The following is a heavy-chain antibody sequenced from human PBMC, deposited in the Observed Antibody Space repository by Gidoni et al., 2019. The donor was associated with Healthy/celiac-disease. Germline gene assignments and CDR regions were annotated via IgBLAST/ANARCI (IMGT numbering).Heavy chain of an antibody. CDR3: AKAIVATMEIDY. CDR2: ISWDGGST. CDR1: GLTFEDYT. J-gene: IGHJ4*02. D-gene: IGHD5-12*01. V-gene: IGHV3-43*01. Sequence: EVQLVESGGVVVPPGGSRRPSCPASGLTFEDYTMHWVRQAPGKGLEGVSLISWDGGSTYYADSVKGRFTISRDNSKNSLYLQMNSLRTEDTALYYCAKAIVATMEIDYWGQGTLVTVSS.